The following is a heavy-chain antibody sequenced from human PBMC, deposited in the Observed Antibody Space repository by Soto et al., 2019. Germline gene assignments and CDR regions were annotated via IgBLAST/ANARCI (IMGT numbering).Heavy chain of an antibody. V-gene: IGHV4-61*08. Sequence: PSETLSLTCAVSGGSISSGGYSWSWIRQPPGKGLEWIGYIYYSGSTNYNPSLKSRVTISVDTSKNQFSLKLSSVTAADTAVYYCARRGYSSSWYGELDAFDIWGQGTMVTVS. D-gene: IGHD6-13*01. J-gene: IGHJ3*02. CDR2: IYYSGST. CDR1: GGSISSGGYS. CDR3: ARRGYSSSWYGELDAFDI.